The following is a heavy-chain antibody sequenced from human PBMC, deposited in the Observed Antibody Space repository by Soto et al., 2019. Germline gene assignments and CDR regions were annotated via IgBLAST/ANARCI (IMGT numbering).Heavy chain of an antibody. Sequence: SVKVSCKASGGTFSSYAISWVRQAPGQGLEWMGGIIPIFGTANYAQKFQGRVTITADESTSTAYMELSSLRSEDTAVYYCARGPYSGSPLGWFDPWGQGTLVTVSS. CDR3: ARGPYSGSPLGWFDP. CDR1: GGTFSSYA. CDR2: IIPIFGTA. D-gene: IGHD1-26*01. J-gene: IGHJ5*02. V-gene: IGHV1-69*13.